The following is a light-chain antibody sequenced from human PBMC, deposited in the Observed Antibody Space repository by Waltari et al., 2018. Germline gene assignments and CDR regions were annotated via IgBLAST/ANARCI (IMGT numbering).Light chain of an antibody. CDR2: AAS. Sequence: DIQMTLSPSSLSASVGSRVPITCRASQSISSYLNWYQQKPGKAPKLLIYAASSLQSGVPSRFSGSGSGTDFTLTISSLQPEDFATYYCQQSYSTPLTFGGGTKVEIK. J-gene: IGKJ4*01. V-gene: IGKV1-39*01. CDR3: QQSYSTPLT. CDR1: QSISSY.